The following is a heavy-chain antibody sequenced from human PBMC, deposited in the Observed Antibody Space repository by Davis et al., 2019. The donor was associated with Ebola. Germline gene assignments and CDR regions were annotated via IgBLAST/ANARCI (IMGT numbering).Heavy chain of an antibody. J-gene: IGHJ5*02. CDR3: ARGAAGCLDP. V-gene: IGHV3-74*01. CDR1: GFAFRSHW. D-gene: IGHD2-15*01. CDR2: IKNDGSGI. Sequence: HTGGSLRLSCAASGFAFRSHWMHWVRQVPGKGLVWVARIKNDGSGITYADSVKGRFTISRDNARDTLYLQMNSLRGDDTAVYYCARGAAGCLDPWGQGTLVTVSS.